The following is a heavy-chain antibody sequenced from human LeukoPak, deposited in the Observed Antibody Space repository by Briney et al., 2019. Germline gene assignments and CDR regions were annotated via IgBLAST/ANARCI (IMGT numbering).Heavy chain of an antibody. CDR2: ISASGNII. CDR1: GFPFRDYY. V-gene: IGHV3-11*01. Sequence: PGGSLRLSCAVSGFPFRDYYFSWVRQAPGQGLEWLSFISASGNIIHYEDSVKGRFTISRDDAKNSVFLQMDSLRTDDTALYYCARHMVITPFDSWGQGTLVTVSS. D-gene: IGHD4/OR15-4a*01. J-gene: IGHJ4*02. CDR3: ARHMVITPFDS.